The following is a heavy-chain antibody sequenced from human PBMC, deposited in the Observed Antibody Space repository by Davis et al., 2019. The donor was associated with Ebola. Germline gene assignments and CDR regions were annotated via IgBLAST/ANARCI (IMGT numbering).Heavy chain of an antibody. CDR2: INHSGST. D-gene: IGHD1-1*01. J-gene: IGHJ4*02. CDR3: ARRPGVGWGGRGNWRY. Sequence: SETLSLTCAVYGGSFSGYYWSWIRQPPGKGLEWIGEINHSGSTNYNPSLKSRVTISVDTSKNQFSLKLSSVTAADTAVYYCARRPGVGWGGRGNWRYWGQGTLVTVSS. CDR1: GGSFSGYY. V-gene: IGHV4-34*01.